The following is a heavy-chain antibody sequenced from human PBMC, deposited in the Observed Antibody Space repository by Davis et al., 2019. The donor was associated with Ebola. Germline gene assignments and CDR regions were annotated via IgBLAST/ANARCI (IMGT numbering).Heavy chain of an antibody. J-gene: IGHJ3*02. CDR2: ISTSSSPI. CDR1: AFSFSSYN. V-gene: IGHV3-48*02. Sequence: GESLKISCAASAFSFSSYNMNWVRQAPGKGLEWVSYISTSSSPIYYADSVKGRFTISRDNAKNSLYLQMNSLRDEDTAVYYCARDQGAIAARPSAFDMWGQGTMVTVSS. CDR3: ARDQGAIAARPSAFDM. D-gene: IGHD6-6*01.